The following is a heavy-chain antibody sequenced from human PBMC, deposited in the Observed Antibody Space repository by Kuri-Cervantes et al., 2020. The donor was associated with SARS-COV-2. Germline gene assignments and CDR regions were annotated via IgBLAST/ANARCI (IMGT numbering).Heavy chain of an antibody. CDR2: NNAGNGKT. CDR3: SREGDYWSGYPFDY. CDR1: GGTFSSDA. D-gene: IGHD3-3*01. V-gene: IGHV1-3*01. J-gene: IGHJ4*02. Sequence: ASVKVSCKDSGGTFSSDAISWVRQAPGQRLEWMGWNNAGNGKTEYSQKFLRRVTITRDTSARTAYIEVCSLRSEDTAVFYCSREGDYWSGYPFDYWGQGGLVTVSS.